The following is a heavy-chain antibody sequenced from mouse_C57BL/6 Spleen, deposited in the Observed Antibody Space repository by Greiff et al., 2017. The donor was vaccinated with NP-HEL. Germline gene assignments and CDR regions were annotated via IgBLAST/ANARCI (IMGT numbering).Heavy chain of an antibody. Sequence: VQLQQSGAELVRPGASVKLSCKASGYTFTDYYINWVKQRPGQGLEWIARIYPGSGNTYYNEKFKGKATLTAEKSSSTAYMQLSSLTSEDSAVDFCASAVFYAMDYWGQGTSVTVSS. CDR2: IYPGSGNT. D-gene: IGHD3-3*01. V-gene: IGHV1-76*01. CDR1: GYTFTDYY. CDR3: ASAVFYAMDY. J-gene: IGHJ4*01.